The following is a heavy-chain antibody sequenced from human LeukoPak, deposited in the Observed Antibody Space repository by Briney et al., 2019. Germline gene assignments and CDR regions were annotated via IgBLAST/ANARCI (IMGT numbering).Heavy chain of an antibody. CDR3: ARDAYCSSSTCYGWFDP. Sequence: ASVKVSCKASGYTFTDYFMHWVRRAPGQGLEWMGWINPNSGGTNYAQKFQGRVTMTRDTSISTAYMELSRLRSDDTAVYYCARDAYCSSSTCYGWFDPWGQGTLVTVSS. D-gene: IGHD2-2*01. CDR2: INPNSGGT. V-gene: IGHV1-2*02. J-gene: IGHJ5*02. CDR1: GYTFTDYF.